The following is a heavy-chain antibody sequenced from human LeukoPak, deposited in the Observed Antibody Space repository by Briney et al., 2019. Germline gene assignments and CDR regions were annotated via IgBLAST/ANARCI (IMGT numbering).Heavy chain of an antibody. CDR1: GITFSSYA. J-gene: IGHJ4*02. D-gene: IGHD3-10*01. CDR3: ARDANYYGSERAFDY. CDR2: ISYDGSNK. V-gene: IGHV3-30*04. Sequence: GGSLRLSCAASGITFSSYAMHWVRQAPGKGLEWVAVISYDGSNKYYADSVKGRFTISRDNSKNTLYLQMNSLRAEDTAVYYCARDANYYGSERAFDYWGQGTLVTVSS.